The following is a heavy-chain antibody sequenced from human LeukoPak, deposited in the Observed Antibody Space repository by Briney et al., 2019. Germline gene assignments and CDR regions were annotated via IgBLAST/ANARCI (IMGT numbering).Heavy chain of an antibody. CDR1: GFTFSSYS. V-gene: IGHV3-48*01. D-gene: IGHD6-19*01. CDR3: IGSTGWVGQ. Sequence: PGGSLRLSCAASGFTFSSYSMNWVRQAPGKGLEWVSYISSSSSTIYYADSVKGRFTISRDNAKNTLYLQIASLRAEDTAVYYCIGSTGWVGQWGQGTLVTVSS. CDR2: ISSSSSTI. J-gene: IGHJ4*02.